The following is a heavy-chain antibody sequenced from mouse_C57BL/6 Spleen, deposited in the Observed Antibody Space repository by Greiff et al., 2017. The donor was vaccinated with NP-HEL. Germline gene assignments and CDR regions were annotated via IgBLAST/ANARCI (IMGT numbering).Heavy chain of an antibody. CDR1: GFTFSSYA. J-gene: IGHJ1*03. CDR3: ARGDHWYFGV. CDR2: ISDGGSYT. Sequence: EVKLVESGGGLVKPGGSLKLSCAASGFTFSSYAMSWVRQTPEKRLEWVATISDGGSYTYYPDNVKGRFTISRDNAKNNLYLQMSHLKSEDAAMYSCARGDHWYFGVWGTGATVTVSS. V-gene: IGHV5-4*03.